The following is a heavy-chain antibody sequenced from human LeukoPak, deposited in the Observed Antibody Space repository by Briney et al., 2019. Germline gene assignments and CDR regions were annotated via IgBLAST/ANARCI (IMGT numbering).Heavy chain of an antibody. CDR1: GFTFSDYF. D-gene: IGHD2-15*01. CDR2: ISGSGSNK. Sequence: GGSLRLSCAASGFTFSDYFMTWIRQAPGKGLEWVSYISGSGSNKYYADSVKGRFTIPRDNSKNTLYLQMNSLRAEDTAVYYCANSPKYYYYVDVWGKGTTVTVSS. CDR3: ANSPKYYYYVDV. V-gene: IGHV3-11*04. J-gene: IGHJ6*03.